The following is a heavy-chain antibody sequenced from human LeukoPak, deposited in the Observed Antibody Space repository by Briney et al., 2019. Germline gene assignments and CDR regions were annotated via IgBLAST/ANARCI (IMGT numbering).Heavy chain of an antibody. V-gene: IGHV1-69*13. Sequence: ASLKVSCKASGCTFSSYAISWVRQAPGQGLEWMGGIIPIFGTANYAQKFQGRVTITADESTSTAYMELSSLRSEDTAVYYCARDRYSSGYNFDYWGQGTLVTVSS. CDR3: ARDRYSSGYNFDY. D-gene: IGHD6-19*01. J-gene: IGHJ4*02. CDR2: IIPIFGTA. CDR1: GCTFSSYA.